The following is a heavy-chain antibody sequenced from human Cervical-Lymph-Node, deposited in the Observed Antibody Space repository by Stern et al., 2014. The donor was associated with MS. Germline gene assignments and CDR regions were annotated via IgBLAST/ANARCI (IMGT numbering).Heavy chain of an antibody. CDR2: IHYSGNT. Sequence: QLQESGPGLVKPSQTLSLTCTVSGASISSGNYYWTWIRHHPAKGLEWIGYIHYSGNTYYNPSLESRITISQDTSKNHFYLKLSSVTAADTAVYYCARGSMRPDYWFDPWGQGTLVTVSS. V-gene: IGHV4-31*03. CDR3: ARGSMRPDYWFDP. CDR1: GASISSGNYY. D-gene: IGHD6-13*01. J-gene: IGHJ5*02.